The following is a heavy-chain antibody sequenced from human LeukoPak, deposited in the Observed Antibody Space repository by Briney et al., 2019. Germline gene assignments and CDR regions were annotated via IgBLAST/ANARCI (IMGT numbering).Heavy chain of an antibody. V-gene: IGHV1-18*01. D-gene: IGHD3-9*01. Sequence: ASVKVSFKASGYTFTSYGISWVRQAPGQGLEWMGWISAYNGNTNYAQKLQGRVTMTTDTSTSTAYMELRSLRSDDTAVYYCASSLRYFDWLDPYYYYGMDVWGQGTTVTVSS. J-gene: IGHJ6*02. CDR2: ISAYNGNT. CDR3: ASSLRYFDWLDPYYYYGMDV. CDR1: GYTFTSYG.